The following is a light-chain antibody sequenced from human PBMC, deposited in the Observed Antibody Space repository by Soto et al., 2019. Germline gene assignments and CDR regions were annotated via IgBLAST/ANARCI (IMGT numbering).Light chain of an antibody. J-gene: IGKJ1*01. CDR2: AAS. CDR3: QESYSTSWT. V-gene: IGKV1-39*01. Sequence: DIQMTQSPSALSASVGDRVTITCRASQSLNSYLNWYQQKPGKAPKLLIYAASILQSGVPSRFSGSGSGTAFSLTISSLQPEDFATYYCQESYSTSWTFGQWTKVDIK. CDR1: QSLNSY.